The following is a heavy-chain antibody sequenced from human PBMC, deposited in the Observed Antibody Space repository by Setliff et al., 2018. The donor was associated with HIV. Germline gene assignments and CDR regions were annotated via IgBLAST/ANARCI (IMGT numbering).Heavy chain of an antibody. Sequence: GGSLRLSCAASGFTFDDYGMSWVRQGPGKGLEWVSYIDSDGSTIYYADSVKGRFTISRDNAMNSLYLKMNSLRVEDTAVYYCTSLSSPLDYWGQGTLVTVSS. D-gene: IGHD6-19*01. CDR2: IDSDGSTI. V-gene: IGHV3-20*04. CDR3: TSLSSPLDY. CDR1: GFTFDDYG. J-gene: IGHJ4*02.